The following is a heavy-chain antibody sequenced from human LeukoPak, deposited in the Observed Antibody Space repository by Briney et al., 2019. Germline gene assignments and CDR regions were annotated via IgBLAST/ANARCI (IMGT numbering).Heavy chain of an antibody. CDR1: GYTFTSYY. CDR3: ARDLRVATSAFDY. V-gene: IGHV1-46*01. J-gene: IGHJ4*02. Sequence: GASVKVSCKASGYTFTSYYMHRVRQAPGQGLEWMGIINPSGGSTSYAQKFQGRVTMTRDMSTSTVYMELSSLRSEDTAVYYCARDLRVATSAFDYWGQGTLVTVSS. D-gene: IGHD5-12*01. CDR2: INPSGGST.